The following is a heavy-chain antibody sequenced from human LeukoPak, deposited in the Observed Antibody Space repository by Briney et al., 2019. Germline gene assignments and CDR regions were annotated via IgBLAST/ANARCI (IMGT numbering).Heavy chain of an antibody. V-gene: IGHV4-61*08. D-gene: IGHD2-8*01. CDR1: GGSISSGGYY. Sequence: SETLSLTCTVSGGSISSGGYYWRWIRQHPGKGLEWIGYIYYSGSTNYNPSLKSRVTISVDTSKNQFSLKLSSVTAADTAVYYCARKANDYYGMDVWGQGTTVTVSS. CDR2: IYYSGST. CDR3: ARKANDYYGMDV. J-gene: IGHJ6*02.